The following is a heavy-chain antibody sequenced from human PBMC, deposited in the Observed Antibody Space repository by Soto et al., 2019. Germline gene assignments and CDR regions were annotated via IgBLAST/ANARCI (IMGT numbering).Heavy chain of an antibody. D-gene: IGHD4-17*01. CDR1: GFPFDDYA. CDR3: AKDIQATVTTPNDY. Sequence: PGGSLILSCAASGFPFDDYARHWVRHATGKGLEWVSGISWNSGSIGYADSVKGRFTISRDNAKNSLYLQMNSLRAEDTALYYCAKDIQATVTTPNDYWGQGTLVTVSS. J-gene: IGHJ4*02. V-gene: IGHV3-9*01. CDR2: ISWNSGSI.